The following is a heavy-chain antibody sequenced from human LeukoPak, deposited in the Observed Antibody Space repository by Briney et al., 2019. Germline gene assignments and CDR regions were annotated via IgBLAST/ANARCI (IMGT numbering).Heavy chain of an antibody. CDR2: INHSGST. Sequence: PSETLSLTCAVYGGSFSGYYWSWIRQPPGKGLEWIGEINHSGSTNYNPSLKSRVTISVDTSKNQFSLKLSSVTAADTAVYYCARASITMVRGVIVGYYFDYWGQGALVTVSS. CDR1: GGSFSGYY. D-gene: IGHD3-10*01. V-gene: IGHV4-34*01. CDR3: ARASITMVRGVIVGYYFDY. J-gene: IGHJ4*02.